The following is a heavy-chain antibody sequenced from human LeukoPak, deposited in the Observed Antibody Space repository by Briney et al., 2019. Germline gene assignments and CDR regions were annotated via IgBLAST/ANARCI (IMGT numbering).Heavy chain of an antibody. CDR2: INPKSGGT. CDR3: ARHYTSGWYSD. J-gene: IGHJ4*02. D-gene: IGHD6-19*01. V-gene: IGHV1-2*02. Sequence: GASVKVSCKASGYTFTGYYMNWLRQAPGQGLEWMGWINPKSGGTNYAQKFQGRVTMTRDTSISTAYMELSGLRSDDTAVYYCARHYTSGWYSDWGQGTLVTVSS. CDR1: GYTFTGYY.